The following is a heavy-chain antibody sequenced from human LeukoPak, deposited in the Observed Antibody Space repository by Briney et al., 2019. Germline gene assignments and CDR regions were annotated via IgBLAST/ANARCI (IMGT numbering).Heavy chain of an antibody. CDR2: INPNSGGT. D-gene: IGHD3-22*01. CDR1: GYTFTGYY. Sequence: ASVKVSCKASGYTFTGYYIHWVRRAPGQGLEWMGWINPNSGGTDYAQNFQGSVTMTRDTSISTAYMELSSLRSEDTAVYYCASSYYYLGVWFDPWGQGTLVTVSS. J-gene: IGHJ5*02. CDR3: ASSYYYLGVWFDP. V-gene: IGHV1-2*02.